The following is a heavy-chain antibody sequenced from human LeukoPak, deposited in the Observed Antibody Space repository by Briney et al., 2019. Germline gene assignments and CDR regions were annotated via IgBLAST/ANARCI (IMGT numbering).Heavy chain of an antibody. CDR2: IIPILGIA. CDR1: GYTFTSYG. D-gene: IGHD7-27*01. Sequence: SVKVSCKASGYTFTSYGISWVRQAPGQGLEWMGRIIPILGIANYAQKFQGRVTITADKSTSTAYMELSSLRSEDTAVYYCARDDDWGFYYWGQGTLVTVSS. V-gene: IGHV1-69*04. CDR3: ARDDDWGFYY. J-gene: IGHJ4*02.